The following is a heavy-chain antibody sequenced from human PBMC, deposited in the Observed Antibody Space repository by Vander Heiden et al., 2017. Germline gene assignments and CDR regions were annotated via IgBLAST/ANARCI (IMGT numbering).Heavy chain of an antibody. CDR3: VRGSQEGSSPTPLFDY. J-gene: IGHJ4*02. V-gene: IGHV3-74*01. Sequence: EVQLVESGGGLVQPGGSLRLSCAASGFTFRRYWMHWVRQAPGKGLAWVSRINSDGSNTGYDDSLEGRFTISRDNAKNTLYLQMNSLRVEDTAVYYCVRGSQEGSSPTPLFDYWGQGTLVTVSS. CDR2: INSDGSNT. D-gene: IGHD6-13*01. CDR1: GFTFRRYW.